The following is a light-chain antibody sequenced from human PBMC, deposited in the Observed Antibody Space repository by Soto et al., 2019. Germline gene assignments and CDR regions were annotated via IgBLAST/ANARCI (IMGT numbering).Light chain of an antibody. V-gene: IGLV1-40*01. Sequence: QSGLTQPPSVSGAPGQRVTISCTGSSSNIGAGFDIHWYQKLPGTAPKLLIYGHSNRPSGVPDRFSGSKSGTSASLAITGLQAEHEADYYCQSYDSSLTGYVFGTGTKVTVL. CDR3: QSYDSSLTGYV. CDR1: SSNIGAGFD. J-gene: IGLJ1*01. CDR2: GHS.